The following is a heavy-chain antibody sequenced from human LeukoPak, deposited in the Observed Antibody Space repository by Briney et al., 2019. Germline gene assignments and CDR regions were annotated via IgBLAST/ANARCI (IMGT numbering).Heavy chain of an antibody. Sequence: GGSLRLSCAASGFTFSSYSMNWVRQAPGKGLEWVSSISSSSSYIYYADSVKGRFTISRDNAKNSLYLQMNSLRAEDTAVYYCARDFAVWFGELWYYYYGMDVWGQGTTVTVSS. CDR3: ARDFAVWFGELWYYYYGMDV. J-gene: IGHJ6*02. V-gene: IGHV3-21*01. CDR1: GFTFSSYS. D-gene: IGHD3-10*01. CDR2: ISSSSSYI.